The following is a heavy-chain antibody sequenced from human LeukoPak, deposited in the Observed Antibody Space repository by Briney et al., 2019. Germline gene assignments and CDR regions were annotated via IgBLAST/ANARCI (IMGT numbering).Heavy chain of an antibody. V-gene: IGHV3-30*04. CDR1: GFTFTNYA. Sequence: HPGRSLRLSCAASGFTFTNYAMHWVRQAPGKGLEWVAAISYDGGDKYYADSVKGRFTISRDNSKNTLFLQMNSLRGEDTAVYYCARDPVVYSTYYYYYYMDVWGKGTTVTVSS. J-gene: IGHJ6*03. D-gene: IGHD6-13*01. CDR2: ISYDGGDK. CDR3: ARDPVVYSTYYYYYYMDV.